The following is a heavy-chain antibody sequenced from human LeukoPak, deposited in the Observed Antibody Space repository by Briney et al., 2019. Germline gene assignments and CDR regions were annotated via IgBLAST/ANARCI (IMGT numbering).Heavy chain of an antibody. V-gene: IGHV3-48*02. CDR3: ARAPMLRGVITSFDQ. CDR2: ISSSSSTT. CDR1: GFTFSSYS. J-gene: IGHJ4*02. D-gene: IGHD3-10*01. Sequence: PGGSLRLSCAASGFTFSSYSMSWVRQAPGKGLEWVSYISSSSSTTYYADSVRGRFTISRDNAENSLYLQMNSLRDEDTAVYYCARAPMLRGVITSFDQWGQGTRVTVTS.